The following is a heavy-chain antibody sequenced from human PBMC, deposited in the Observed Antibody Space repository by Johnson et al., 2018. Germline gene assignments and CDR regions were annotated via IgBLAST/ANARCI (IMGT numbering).Heavy chain of an antibody. Sequence: VQLVESGGGLVQPGRSLRLSCTASGFTFGDYAMRWFRQAPGTGLEGVGLIRSKDYGGTTEYSASVKGRFTISRDDSKSIAYLQTNSRKTQDTAVYYCTRVPDSSGYYFYYYYYRDVWGKGTTVTVSS. D-gene: IGHD3-22*01. J-gene: IGHJ6*03. CDR2: IRSKDYGGTT. V-gene: IGHV3-49*03. CDR1: GFTFGDYA. CDR3: TRVPDSSGYYFYYYYYRDV.